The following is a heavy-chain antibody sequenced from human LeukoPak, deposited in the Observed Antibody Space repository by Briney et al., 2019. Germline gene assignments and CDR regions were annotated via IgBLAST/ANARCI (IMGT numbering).Heavy chain of an antibody. J-gene: IGHJ3*02. Sequence: GGSLRLSCAASGFTFSSYGMPWVRQAPGKGLEWVAVISYDGSNKYYADSVKGRFTISRDNSKNTLYLQMNSLRAEDTAVYYCAKDHHSGYYLDAFDIWGQGTVVTVSS. V-gene: IGHV3-30*18. CDR2: ISYDGSNK. D-gene: IGHD3-22*01. CDR1: GFTFSSYG. CDR3: AKDHHSGYYLDAFDI.